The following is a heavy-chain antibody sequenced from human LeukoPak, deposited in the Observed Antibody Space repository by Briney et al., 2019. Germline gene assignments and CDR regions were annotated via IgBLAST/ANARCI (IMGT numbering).Heavy chain of an antibody. CDR2: IYNSGTT. CDR1: GDSISSTSYY. Sequence: SETMSLTCTVSGDSISSTSYYWDWIRQPPGKGLEWIGSIYNSGTTYYNPSLKSRVTISVDTSKNQFSLKVSSVTAADTAVYYCASRVYGLGSFNYWGQGTLVTVSS. CDR3: ASRVYGLGSFNY. V-gene: IGHV4-39*01. J-gene: IGHJ4*01. D-gene: IGHD3-10*01.